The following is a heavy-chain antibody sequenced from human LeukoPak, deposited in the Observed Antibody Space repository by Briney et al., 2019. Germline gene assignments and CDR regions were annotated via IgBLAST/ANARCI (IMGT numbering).Heavy chain of an antibody. J-gene: IGHJ4*02. Sequence: SETLSLTCTVSGGSTSGRDWTWIRQPPGKGLEWIGYIHYDGSTNYNPSFKSRVIISQDTSNNQFSLNEKSVIDADTAAYYCARLVNYGYSDYWGQGTLVTVSS. D-gene: IGHD3-22*01. V-gene: IGHV4-59*11. CDR2: IHYDGST. CDR3: ARLVNYGYSDY. CDR1: GGSTSGRD.